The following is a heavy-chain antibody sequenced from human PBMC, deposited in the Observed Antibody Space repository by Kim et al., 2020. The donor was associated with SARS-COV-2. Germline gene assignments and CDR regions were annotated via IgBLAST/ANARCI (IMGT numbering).Heavy chain of an antibody. J-gene: IGHJ4*02. CDR3: ARVDYGDYVPDY. Sequence: YADSVKGRFTISRDNSKNTLYLQMNSLRAEDTAVYYCARVDYGDYVPDYWGQGTLVTVSS. D-gene: IGHD4-17*01. V-gene: IGHV3-30*01.